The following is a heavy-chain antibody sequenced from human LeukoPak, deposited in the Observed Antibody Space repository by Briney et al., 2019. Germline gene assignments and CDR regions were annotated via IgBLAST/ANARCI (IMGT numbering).Heavy chain of an antibody. CDR2: MYGNGET. D-gene: IGHD6-19*01. CDR3: VSVYNNGWYVDY. Sequence: GGSLRLSCAVSGLTVGVGCVSWVRQAPGKGLEWVSVMYGNGETVYGDSVKGRFTISRDNSRNTVYLEMNRLRVEDTAVYHCVSVYNNGWYVDYWGQGTLVTVSS. J-gene: IGHJ4*02. CDR1: GLTVGVGC. V-gene: IGHV3-66*01.